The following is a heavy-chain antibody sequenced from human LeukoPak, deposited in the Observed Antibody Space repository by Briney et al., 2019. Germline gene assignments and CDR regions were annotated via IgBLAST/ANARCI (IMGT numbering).Heavy chain of an antibody. Sequence: GASVKVSCKTSGFTFTTYYIHWVRQAPGQGLEWMGWINPNSGGTNYAQKFQGRVTMTRDTSISTAYMELSRLRSDDTAVYYCARDGYCSSTSCYGWWFDPWGQGTLVTVSS. CDR1: GFTFTTYY. D-gene: IGHD2-2*01. CDR3: ARDGYCSSTSCYGWWFDP. V-gene: IGHV1-2*02. J-gene: IGHJ5*02. CDR2: INPNSGGT.